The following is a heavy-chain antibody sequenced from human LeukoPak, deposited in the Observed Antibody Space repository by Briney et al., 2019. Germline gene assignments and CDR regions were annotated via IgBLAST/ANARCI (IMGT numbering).Heavy chain of an antibody. Sequence: GGSLRLSCAASGFTVSSNYVSWVRQAPGMGLEWVSVIFSDGSTYFADSVKGRFTISRDNSKNTLYLQMNNLRAEDTAVYYCARVMAAITNWFDPWGQGTLVTVSS. D-gene: IGHD2-21*02. J-gene: IGHJ5*02. V-gene: IGHV3-66*01. CDR2: IFSDGST. CDR3: ARVMAAITNWFDP. CDR1: GFTVSSNY.